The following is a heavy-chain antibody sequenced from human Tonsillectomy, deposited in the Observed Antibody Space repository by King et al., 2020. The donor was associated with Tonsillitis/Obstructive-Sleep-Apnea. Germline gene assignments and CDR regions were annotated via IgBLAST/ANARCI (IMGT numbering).Heavy chain of an antibody. V-gene: IGHV3-23*04. CDR2: ISGSGVSS. D-gene: IGHD2-2*01. CDR1: GFTFSSYA. CDR3: AKSAGEDIVVVPAAYDY. Sequence: QLVQSGGGLVQPEGSLRLSCAASGFTFSSYAMSWVRQAPGKGLEWVSTISGSGVSSYDADSVKGRFTISRDNSRNTLYLQMNSLRAEDTAVYYCAKSAGEDIVVVPAAYDYWGQGTLVTVSS. J-gene: IGHJ4*02.